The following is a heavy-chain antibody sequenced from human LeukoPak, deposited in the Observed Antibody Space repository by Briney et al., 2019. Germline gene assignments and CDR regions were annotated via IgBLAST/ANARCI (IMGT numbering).Heavy chain of an antibody. D-gene: IGHD3-22*01. CDR3: ARDHGSGYCDY. CDR1: GLTFTSYS. J-gene: IGHJ4*02. V-gene: IGHV3-21*01. CDR2: ISISSSYI. Sequence: GRSLSLFWAPAGLTFTSYSMNSVRQAAGKGLEWVSSISISSSYIYYADSVKGRFTIFRDNAKNSLYLQMNSLRAEDTAVYYCARDHGSGYCDYWGQGILVTVSS.